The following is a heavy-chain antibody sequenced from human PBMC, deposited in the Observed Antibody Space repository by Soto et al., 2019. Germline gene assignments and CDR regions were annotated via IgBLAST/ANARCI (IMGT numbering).Heavy chain of an antibody. D-gene: IGHD5-18*01. V-gene: IGHV4-30-4*01. CDR1: GGSVGSGEYY. CDR2: IYDSGIT. Sequence: SETLSLTCTVSGGSVGSGEYYYSWIRQPPGKGLEWIGCIYDSGITNYTPSLKGRVTLSLDRSSNQVSLKLRSVTAADTAVYFCARDVAHGYTENVWGQGTMVTVSS. CDR3: ARDVAHGYTENV. J-gene: IGHJ3*01.